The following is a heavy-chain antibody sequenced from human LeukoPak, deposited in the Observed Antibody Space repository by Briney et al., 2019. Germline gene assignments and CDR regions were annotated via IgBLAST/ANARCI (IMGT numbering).Heavy chain of an antibody. CDR3: ARYALYDFWSGSDY. Sequence: SETLSLTCTVSGGSISSGSYYWSWIRQPPGKGLEWIGYIYYSGSTYYSPSLKSRVTISVDTSKNQFSLKLSSVTAADTAVYYCARYALYDFWSGSDYWGQGTLVTVSS. CDR1: GGSISSGSYY. CDR2: IYYSGST. V-gene: IGHV4-30-4*08. D-gene: IGHD3-3*01. J-gene: IGHJ4*02.